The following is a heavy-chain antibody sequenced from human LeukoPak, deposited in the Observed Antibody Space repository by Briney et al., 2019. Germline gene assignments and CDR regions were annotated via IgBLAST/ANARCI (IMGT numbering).Heavy chain of an antibody. J-gene: IGHJ4*02. CDR2: IWYDGSNK. CDR1: GFTFSSYG. D-gene: IGHD6-19*01. V-gene: IGHV3-33*06. Sequence: PGRSLRLSCAASGFTFSSYGMHWVRQAPGKGLEWVAVIWYDGSNKYYADSVKGRFTISRDNSKNTLYLHMNSLRAEDTAVYYCAKLTRSGDFDYWGQGTLVTVSS. CDR3: AKLTRSGDFDY.